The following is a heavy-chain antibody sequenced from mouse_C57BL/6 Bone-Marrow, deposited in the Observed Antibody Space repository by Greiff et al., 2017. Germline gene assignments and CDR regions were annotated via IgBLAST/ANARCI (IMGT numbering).Heavy chain of an antibody. V-gene: IGHV1-5*01. D-gene: IGHD1-1*01. Sequence: VQLQQSGTVLARPGASVKMSCKTSGYTFTSYWLHWVKQRPGQGLEWIGAISPGNRDTSSNQKFKGKAKLTAVTSASTAYMELSSLSHEDSAVYYCSSYYYGSSPYYYAMDYWGQGTSVTVSS. CDR2: ISPGNRDT. J-gene: IGHJ4*01. CDR1: GYTFTSYW. CDR3: SSYYYGSSPYYYAMDY.